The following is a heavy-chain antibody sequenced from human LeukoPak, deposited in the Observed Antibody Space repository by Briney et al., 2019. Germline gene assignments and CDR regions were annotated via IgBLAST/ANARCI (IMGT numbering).Heavy chain of an antibody. CDR2: IYTSGST. V-gene: IGHV4-4*07. CDR1: GGSISSYY. Sequence: SETLSLTCTVSGGSISSYYWSWIRQPAGKGLEWIGRIYTSGSTNCNPSLKSRVTMSVDTSKNQFSLKLSSVTAADTAVYYCARDRIDIVVVPAAWFDPWGLGTLVTVSS. CDR3: ARDRIDIVVVPAAWFDP. D-gene: IGHD2-2*01. J-gene: IGHJ5*02.